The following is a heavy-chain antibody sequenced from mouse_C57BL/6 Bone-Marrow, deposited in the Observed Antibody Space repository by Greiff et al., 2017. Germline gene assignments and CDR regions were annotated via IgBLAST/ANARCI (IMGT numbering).Heavy chain of an antibody. J-gene: IGHJ2*01. Sequence: QVQLKESGAELARPGASVKLSCKASGYTFTSYGISWVKQRTGQGLEWIGEIYPRSGNTYYNEKFKGKATLTADKSTSTAYMELRSLTSEDSAVYFCARYGDYFDYGGQGTTLTVSS. V-gene: IGHV1-81*01. CDR3: ARYGDYFDY. CDR1: GYTFTSYG. D-gene: IGHD1-1*01. CDR2: IYPRSGNT.